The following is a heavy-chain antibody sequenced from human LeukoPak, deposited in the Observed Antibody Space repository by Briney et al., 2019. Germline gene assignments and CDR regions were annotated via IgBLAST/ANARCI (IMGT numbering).Heavy chain of an antibody. J-gene: IGHJ5*01. CDR3: ARESPDWFDS. Sequence: PGGSLRLSCAASGLTFSSYEMNWVRQAPGKGLEWISYIHSSGRVIYYADSVKGRFTISRDNAKSSLYLQMNSLRAEDTAVYYCARESPDWFDSWGQGTLVTVSS. CDR2: IHSSGRVI. V-gene: IGHV3-48*03. CDR1: GLTFSSYE.